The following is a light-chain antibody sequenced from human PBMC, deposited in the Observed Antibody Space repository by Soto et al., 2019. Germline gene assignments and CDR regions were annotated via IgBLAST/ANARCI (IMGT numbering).Light chain of an antibody. CDR1: QSVERY. CDR3: QQRKLWPPIT. V-gene: IGKV3-11*01. CDR2: DAF. Sequence: EIVLTQSPATLSLSPGERATLSCRASQSVERYLAWYQQKPGQAPRLLIYDAFNRATGIPARFSGSGSGTDFTLTISSLEPEDFAVCYCQQRKLWPPITFRQGTRLEMK. J-gene: IGKJ5*01.